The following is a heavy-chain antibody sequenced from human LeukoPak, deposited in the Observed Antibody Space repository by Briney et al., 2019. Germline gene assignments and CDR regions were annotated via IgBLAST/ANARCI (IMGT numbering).Heavy chain of an antibody. V-gene: IGHV3-21*01. CDR2: ISSSSSYM. CDR1: GFTFSSDS. Sequence: GGSLRLSCAASGFTFSSDSMNWVRQAPGKGLEWISSISSSSSYMHYADSVKGRFTISRDNAKNSMYLQMNSLRAEDTAVYYCARDRVAEGAYFDYWGQGTLVTVSS. CDR3: ARDRVAEGAYFDY. D-gene: IGHD6-13*01. J-gene: IGHJ4*02.